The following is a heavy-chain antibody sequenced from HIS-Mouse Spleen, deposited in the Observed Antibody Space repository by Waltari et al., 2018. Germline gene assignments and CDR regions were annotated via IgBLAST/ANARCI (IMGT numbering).Heavy chain of an antibody. CDR3: AREIPYSSSWYDWYFDL. D-gene: IGHD6-13*01. J-gene: IGHJ2*01. CDR1: GGSISSSSYY. V-gene: IGHV4-39*07. CDR2: IYYSGST. Sequence: QLQLQESGPGLVKPSETLSLTCTVSGGSISSSSYYWGWIRQPPGKGLELIGSIYYSGSTYYNPSLKSRVTRSVDTSKNQFSLKLRSVTAADTAVYYCAREIPYSSSWYDWYFDLWGRGTLVTVSS.